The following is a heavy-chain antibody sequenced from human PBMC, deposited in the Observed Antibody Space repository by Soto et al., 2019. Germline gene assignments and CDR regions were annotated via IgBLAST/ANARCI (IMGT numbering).Heavy chain of an antibody. Sequence: QVQLVQSGAEVKKPGSSVKVSCKASGGTFSSYAISWVRQAPGQGLEWMGGIIPIFGTANYAQKFQGRVTITADESTSTDYMELSSLRSEDTAVYYCARMHYDSSGYQGYFDYWGQGTLVTVSS. V-gene: IGHV1-69*12. J-gene: IGHJ4*02. D-gene: IGHD3-22*01. CDR1: GGTFSSYA. CDR3: ARMHYDSSGYQGYFDY. CDR2: IIPIFGTA.